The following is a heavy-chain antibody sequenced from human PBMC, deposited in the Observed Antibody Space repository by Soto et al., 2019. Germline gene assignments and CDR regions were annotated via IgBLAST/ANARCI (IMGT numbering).Heavy chain of an antibody. CDR3: ARGDCVGGSCYSLAGSFYYYMDV. D-gene: IGHD2-15*01. CDR2: INSDGSVS. CDR1: GFTFSNYW. V-gene: IGHV3-74*01. J-gene: IGHJ6*03. Sequence: EVKLVESGGGLVQPGGSLRLSCAASGFTFSNYWMYWVRQAPGQGLVWVSRINSDGSVSSYADSVKGRLTISRANVKNTLYLQMNRLRVEDTAVYYCARGDCVGGSCYSLAGSFYYYMDVWGKGTTVTVFS.